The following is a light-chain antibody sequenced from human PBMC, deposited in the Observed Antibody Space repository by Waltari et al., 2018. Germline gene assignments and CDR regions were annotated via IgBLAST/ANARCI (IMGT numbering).Light chain of an antibody. Sequence: SYELTQPPSVSVSPGQTARITCSGDALPKRYAYWYQQKPGQAPVLGIYKDIERPSGIPERCTGSRSGTTVTLTISGVQAEDEADYYCQSADSSGTYVVFGGGTKLTVL. CDR1: ALPKRY. CDR2: KDI. V-gene: IGLV3-25*03. J-gene: IGLJ2*01. CDR3: QSADSSGTYVV.